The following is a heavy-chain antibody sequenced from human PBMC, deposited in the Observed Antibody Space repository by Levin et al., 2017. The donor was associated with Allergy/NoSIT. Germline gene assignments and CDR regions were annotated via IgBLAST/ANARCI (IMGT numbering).Heavy chain of an antibody. D-gene: IGHD6-13*01. CDR2: ISSSSSYI. Sequence: GESLKISCAASGFTFSSYSMNWVRQAPGKGLEWVSSISSSSSYIYYADSVKGRFTISRDNAKNSLYLQMNSLRAEDTAVYYCARAGIAAAERRWLVPVWGQGTLVTVSS. J-gene: IGHJ4*02. CDR1: GFTFSSYS. CDR3: ARAGIAAAERRWLVPV. V-gene: IGHV3-21*01.